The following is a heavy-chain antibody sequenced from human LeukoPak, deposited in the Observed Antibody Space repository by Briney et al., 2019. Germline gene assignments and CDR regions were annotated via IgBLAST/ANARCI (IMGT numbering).Heavy chain of an antibody. V-gene: IGHV4-30-4*01. J-gene: IGHJ3*02. CDR1: GGSISSGGYY. D-gene: IGHD4-23*01. CDR2: IYYSGST. CDR3: AREDGGNSPYKTDAFDI. Sequence: SETLSLTCTVSGGSISSGGYYWSWIRQPPGKGLEWIGYIYYSGSTYYNTSLKSRVTISVDTSKNQFSLKLSSVTAADTAVYYCAREDGGNSPYKTDAFDIWGQGTMVTVSS.